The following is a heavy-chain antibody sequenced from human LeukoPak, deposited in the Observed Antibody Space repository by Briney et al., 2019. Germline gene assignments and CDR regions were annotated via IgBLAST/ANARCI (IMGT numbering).Heavy chain of an antibody. Sequence: GGSLRLSCAASGFTFSNYGMHWVRQAPGKGLEWVAVIWYDGSNRYYADSVKGRFIISRDNSKNTLYLQMNSLRAKDTAIYYCARDTKSVAADFWGQGAVVTVSS. V-gene: IGHV3-33*01. CDR3: ARDTKSVAADF. CDR1: GFTFSNYG. CDR2: IWYDGSNR. J-gene: IGHJ4*02. D-gene: IGHD6-19*01.